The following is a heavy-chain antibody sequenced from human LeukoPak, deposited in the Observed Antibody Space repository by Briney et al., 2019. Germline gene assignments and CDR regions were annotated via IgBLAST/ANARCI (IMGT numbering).Heavy chain of an antibody. Sequence: PGGSLRLSCATSGVTFGTYSMNWVRQAPGKGLEWVSSISSSTYIYYADSLKGRFTISRDNAKNSLYLQMNSLRAEDTAVYYCGYTYSWGQGTLVTVSS. D-gene: IGHD3-16*02. J-gene: IGHJ4*02. CDR2: ISSSTYI. CDR3: GYTYS. V-gene: IGHV3-21*01. CDR1: GVTFGTYS.